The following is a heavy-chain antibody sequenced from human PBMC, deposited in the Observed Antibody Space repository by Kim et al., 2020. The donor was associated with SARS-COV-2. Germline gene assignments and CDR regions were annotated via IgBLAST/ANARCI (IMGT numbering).Heavy chain of an antibody. V-gene: IGHV3-15*01. CDR1: GFTFTNVR. CDR3: TTHRVVAGLFDY. Sequence: GGSLRLSCAVSGFTFTNVRMSWVRQTPGKGLEWVGSINSKIDGETTDYAASVKGRVSISRDEAKNTLYLQMTSLKIEDTAVYYCTTHRVVAGLFDYWGQGTLITVSS. CDR2: INSKIDGETT. J-gene: IGHJ4*02. D-gene: IGHD6-19*01.